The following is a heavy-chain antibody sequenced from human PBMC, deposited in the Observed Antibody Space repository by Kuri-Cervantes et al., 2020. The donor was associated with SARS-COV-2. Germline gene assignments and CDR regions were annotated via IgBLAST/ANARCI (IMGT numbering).Heavy chain of an antibody. CDR1: GFTFSSYW. D-gene: IGHD4-17*01. Sequence: GESLKISCAASGFTFSSYWMHWVRQAPGKGPGWVSRINSDGSSTSYADSVKGRFTISRDNAKNTLYLQMNSLRAEDTAVYYCARGPTPYGDYVHWGQGTLVTVSS. V-gene: IGHV3-74*01. CDR3: ARGPTPYGDYVH. CDR2: INSDGSST. J-gene: IGHJ4*02.